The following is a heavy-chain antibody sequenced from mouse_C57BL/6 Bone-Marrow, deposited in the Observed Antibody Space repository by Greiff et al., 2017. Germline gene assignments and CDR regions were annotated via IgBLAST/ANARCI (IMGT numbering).Heavy chain of an antibody. CDR3: AGWYFDV. CDR1: GYTFTDYY. Sequence: QVQLKESGAELVRPGASVKLSCKASGYTFTDYYINWVKQRPGQGLEWIARIYPGSGSTYYNEKFKGKATLTADKSSSTAYMQLSSLTSEDSAVYFWAGWYFDVWGTGTTVTVSS. CDR2: IYPGSGST. J-gene: IGHJ1*03. V-gene: IGHV1-76*01.